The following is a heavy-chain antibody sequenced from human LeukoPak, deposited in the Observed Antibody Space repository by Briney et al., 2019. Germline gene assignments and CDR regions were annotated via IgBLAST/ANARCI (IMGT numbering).Heavy chain of an antibody. CDR1: GFTFSSYG. J-gene: IGHJ4*02. D-gene: IGHD3-3*02. CDR3: AREAAVGPAFFDY. CDR2: ISYDGSNK. Sequence: GRSLRLSCAASGFTFSSYGMHWVRQAPGKGLEWVAVISYDGSNKYYADSVKGRFTISRDNSKNTLYLQMNSLRAEDTAVYFCAREAAVGPAFFDYWGQGTLVAVSS. V-gene: IGHV3-30*03.